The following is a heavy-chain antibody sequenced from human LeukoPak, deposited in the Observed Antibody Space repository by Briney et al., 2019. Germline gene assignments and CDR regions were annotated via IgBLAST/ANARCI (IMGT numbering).Heavy chain of an antibody. J-gene: IGHJ4*02. Sequence: GGPLRLFCGASGFTFSSYHMRWVREAPGKGLEWVANIKQDGSEKYYVDSMKCRFTISRDNAKNSMYLQMNSLRAEDTAVYYCARASMYSSGWYGINYFDYWGQGTLVTVSS. CDR1: GFTFSSYH. CDR3: ARASMYSSGWYGINYFDY. CDR2: IKQDGSEK. V-gene: IGHV3-7*01. D-gene: IGHD6-19*01.